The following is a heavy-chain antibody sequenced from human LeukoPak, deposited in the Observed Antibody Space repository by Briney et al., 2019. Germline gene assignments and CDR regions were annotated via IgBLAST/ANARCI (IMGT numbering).Heavy chain of an antibody. CDR1: GGSISSGGYY. CDR2: INHSGST. D-gene: IGHD3-10*01. V-gene: IGHV4-39*07. J-gene: IGHJ6*03. CDR3: ARDPASSGADPKHYYMDV. Sequence: SETLSLTCSVSGGSISSGGYYWAWIRQRPGKGLEWIGEINHSGSTNYNPSLKSRVTISVDTSKNQFSLKLSSVTAADTAVYYCARDPASSGADPKHYYMDVWGKGTTVTVSS.